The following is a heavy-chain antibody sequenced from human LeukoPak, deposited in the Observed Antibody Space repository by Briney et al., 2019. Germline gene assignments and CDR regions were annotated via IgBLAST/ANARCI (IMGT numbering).Heavy chain of an antibody. Sequence: SETLSLTCAVYGGSFSGYYWSWIRQPPGKGLEWIGETNHSGSTNYNPSLKSRVTISVDTSKNQFSLKLSSVTAADTAVYYCARGNSSGWSDYWGQGTLVTVSS. CDR1: GGSFSGYY. D-gene: IGHD6-19*01. CDR2: TNHSGST. J-gene: IGHJ4*02. V-gene: IGHV4-34*01. CDR3: ARGNSSGWSDY.